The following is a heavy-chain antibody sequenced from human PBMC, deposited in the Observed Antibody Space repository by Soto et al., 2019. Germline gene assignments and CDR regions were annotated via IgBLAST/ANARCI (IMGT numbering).Heavy chain of an antibody. CDR1: GGSISSGDYY. Sequence: KTSETLSLTCTVSGGSISSGDYYWSWIRQPPGKGLEWIGYIYYSGSTYYNPSLKSRVTISVDTSKNQFSLKLSSVTAADTAVYYCARDSIAAAGSPFFDYWGQGTLVTVSS. V-gene: IGHV4-30-4*01. J-gene: IGHJ4*02. D-gene: IGHD6-13*01. CDR3: ARDSIAAAGSPFFDY. CDR2: IYYSGST.